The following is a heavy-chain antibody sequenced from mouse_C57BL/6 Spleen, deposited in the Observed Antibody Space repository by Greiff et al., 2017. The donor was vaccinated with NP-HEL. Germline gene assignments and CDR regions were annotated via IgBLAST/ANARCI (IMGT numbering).Heavy chain of an antibody. J-gene: IGHJ2*01. CDR2: IYPGEGDT. V-gene: IGHV1-82*01. D-gene: IGHD1-1*01. Sequence: QVQLQQSGPELVKPGASVKISCKASGYAFSSSWMNWVKQRPGKGLEWIGRIYPGEGDTNYNGKFKGKATLTADKSSSTAYMQLSSLTSEDSAVYFCARSRDYGSSYDYWGQGTTLTVSS. CDR1: GYAFSSSW. CDR3: ARSRDYGSSYDY.